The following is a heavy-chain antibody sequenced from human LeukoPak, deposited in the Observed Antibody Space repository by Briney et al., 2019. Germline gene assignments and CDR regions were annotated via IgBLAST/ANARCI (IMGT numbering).Heavy chain of an antibody. J-gene: IGHJ4*02. CDR3: ARGGYYDSSGYPDY. CDR2: ISYDGSNK. V-gene: IGHV3-30*04. D-gene: IGHD3-22*01. Sequence: GGSLRLSCAASGFTFSSYAMHWVRQAPGKGLEWVAVISYDGSNKYYADSVKGRFTISRDNSKNTLYLQMNSLRAEDTAVYCCARGGYYDSSGYPDYWGQGTLVTVSS. CDR1: GFTFSSYA.